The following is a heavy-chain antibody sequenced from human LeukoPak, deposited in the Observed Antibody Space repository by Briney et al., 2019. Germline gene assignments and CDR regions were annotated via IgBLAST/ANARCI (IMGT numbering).Heavy chain of an antibody. CDR3: AKGRSTGWFGEWLDH. J-gene: IGHJ4*02. Sequence: PGRSLRLSCAASGFTFSNYAVHRVRQSPGKGLEWVAVISYDGSDKYYADSVKGRFAISRDNSKNTPYLQMNSLRAEDTAVYYCAKGRSTGWFGEWLDHWGQGTLVTVSS. D-gene: IGHD3-10*01. CDR1: GFTFSNYA. V-gene: IGHV3-30*09. CDR2: ISYDGSDK.